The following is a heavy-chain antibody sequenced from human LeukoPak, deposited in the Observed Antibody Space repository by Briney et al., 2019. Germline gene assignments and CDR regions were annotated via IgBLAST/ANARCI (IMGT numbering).Heavy chain of an antibody. V-gene: IGHV4-34*01. D-gene: IGHD3-22*01. CDR1: GGSFSGYY. CDR3: ARLPTFYDSSGFDY. CDR2: INHSGST. J-gene: IGHJ4*02. Sequence: SETLSLTCAVYGGSFSGYYWSWIRQPPGKGLEWIGEINHSGSTNYNPSLKSRVAISVDTSKSQFSLKLSSVTAADTAVYYCARLPTFYDSSGFDYWGQGTLVAVSS.